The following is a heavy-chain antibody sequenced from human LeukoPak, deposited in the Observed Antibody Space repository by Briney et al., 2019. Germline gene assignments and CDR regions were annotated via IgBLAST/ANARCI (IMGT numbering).Heavy chain of an antibody. CDR2: IIPIFGTA. CDR1: GGTFSSYA. Sequence: SVTVSCKASGGTFSSYAISWVRQAPGQGLEWMGGIIPIFGTANYAQKFQGRVTITADKSTSTAYMELSSLRSGDTAVYYCARAVGYSSSSYYFDYWGQGTLVTVSS. CDR3: ARAVGYSSSSYYFDY. J-gene: IGHJ4*02. V-gene: IGHV1-69*06. D-gene: IGHD6-13*01.